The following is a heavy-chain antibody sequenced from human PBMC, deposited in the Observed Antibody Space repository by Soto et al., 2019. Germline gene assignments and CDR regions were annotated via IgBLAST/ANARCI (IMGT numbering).Heavy chain of an antibody. Sequence: GGSXRLSGSFSVFTFINYSFNGFRHAPGKGLEWVAVILYDGSVQHYADSVKGRFTVSRDNSKNTVYLQMNSLTPEDTATYYCEREESVEAINWLETWGQGPLV. CDR3: EREESVEAINWLET. CDR1: VFTFINYS. D-gene: IGHD5-18*01. V-gene: IGHV3-30-3*01. J-gene: IGHJ5*02. CDR2: ILYDGSVQ.